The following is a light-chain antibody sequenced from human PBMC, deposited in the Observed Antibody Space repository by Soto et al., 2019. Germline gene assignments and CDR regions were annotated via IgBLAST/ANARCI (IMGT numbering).Light chain of an antibody. Sequence: QSALTQSASVSGSPGQSITISCTGTSSDVGNYNYVSWYQQHPGEVPKLIIFNVNNRPSGVSTRFSGSKSGNTASLTISGLQDEDEADYYCCSFTSSTTYVFGTGTKLTVL. CDR1: SSDVGNYNY. V-gene: IGLV2-14*01. CDR2: NVN. J-gene: IGLJ1*01. CDR3: CSFTSSTTYV.